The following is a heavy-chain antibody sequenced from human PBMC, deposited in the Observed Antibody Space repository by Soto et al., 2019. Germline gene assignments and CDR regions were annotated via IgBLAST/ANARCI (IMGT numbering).Heavy chain of an antibody. CDR1: GFTFSNYW. CDR3: ARDRGYDAHDYYYNAMDV. V-gene: IGHV3-7*01. CDR2: IKRDGSDK. Sequence: GGSLRLSCAASGFTFSNYWLSWVREAPGKGLEGVTNIKRDGSDKYYEDSVKGRFIISRDNAKNSMSLQMNSLRAEDTAVYYCARDRGYDAHDYYYNAMDVWGQGTKVTVSS. D-gene: IGHD2-15*01. J-gene: IGHJ6*02.